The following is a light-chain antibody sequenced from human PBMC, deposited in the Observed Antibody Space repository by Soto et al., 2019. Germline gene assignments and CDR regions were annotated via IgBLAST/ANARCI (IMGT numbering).Light chain of an antibody. Sequence: QSVLTQPASVSGSPGQSIAISCTGSGSDVGGYNYVSWYQQHPGKAPKLIIYGVSHRPSGVSTRFSASRSAYTASLTISGLQAEDYADYYCSSFTSNYFSVFGPGTKVTVL. CDR3: SSFTSNYFSV. V-gene: IGLV2-14*01. CDR1: GSDVGGYNY. CDR2: GVS. J-gene: IGLJ1*01.